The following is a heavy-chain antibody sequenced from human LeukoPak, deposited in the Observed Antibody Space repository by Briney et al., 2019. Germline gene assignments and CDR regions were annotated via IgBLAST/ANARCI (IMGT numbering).Heavy chain of an antibody. D-gene: IGHD1-26*01. CDR2: INPNSGGT. V-gene: IGHV1-2*02. Sequence: ASVKVSCKASGYTFTGYYMHWVRQAPGQGLEWMGWINPNSGGTNYAQKFQGRVTMTRDTSISTAYMELSRLRSDDTAVYYCARLIRQKWELPGKWFDPWGQGTLVTVSS. CDR3: ARLIRQKWELPGKWFDP. J-gene: IGHJ5*02. CDR1: GYTFTGYY.